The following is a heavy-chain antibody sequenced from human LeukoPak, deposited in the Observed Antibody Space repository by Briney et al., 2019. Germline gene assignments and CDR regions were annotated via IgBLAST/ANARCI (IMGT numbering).Heavy chain of an antibody. J-gene: IGHJ4*02. D-gene: IGHD3-10*01. CDR2: IRSKANSYAT. V-gene: IGHV3-73*01. CDR3: TRSWAYYYGSGSDY. CDR1: GFTFSGSA. Sequence: PGGSLRRSCAASGFTFSGSAMHWVRQASGKGLEWVGRIRSKANSYATAYAASVKGRFTISRDDSRNTAYLQMNSLKTEDTAVYYCTRSWAYYYGSGSDYWGQGTLVTVSS.